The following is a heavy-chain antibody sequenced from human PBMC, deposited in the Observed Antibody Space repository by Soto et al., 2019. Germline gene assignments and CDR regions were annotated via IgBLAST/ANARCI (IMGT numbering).Heavy chain of an antibody. V-gene: IGHV3-30-3*01. J-gene: IGHJ6*02. CDR1: GFTFSNYA. Sequence: QVQLVESGGGVVQLGRSLRLSCAASGFTFSNYALHWVRQPPGKGLEWLAVISYDGTKKYYADSVKGRFTISRDNSKNTLSLQMNRLSAEDTAVYFCARALAPDPTYYYYGMDVWGQGTTVTASS. CDR2: ISYDGTKK. CDR3: ARALAPDPTYYYYGMDV. D-gene: IGHD2-2*01.